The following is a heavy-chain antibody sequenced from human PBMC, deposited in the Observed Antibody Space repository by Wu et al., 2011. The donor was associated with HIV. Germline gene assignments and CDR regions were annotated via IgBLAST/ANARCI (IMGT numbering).Heavy chain of an antibody. J-gene: IGHJ6*03. CDR3: AREYMVRGTYYFYYMDV. V-gene: IGHV1-69*18. D-gene: IGHD3-10*01. CDR1: GGTFSSYA. Sequence: QVQLVQSGAEVKKPGSSVKVSCKASGGTFSSYAISWVRQAPGQGLEWMGKIIPFFGTSNYAQTFQDRVTITADESTSTAYMVLSSLRSEDTAVYYCAREYMVRGTYYFYYMDVWGKGTTVTVSS. CDR2: IIPFFGTS.